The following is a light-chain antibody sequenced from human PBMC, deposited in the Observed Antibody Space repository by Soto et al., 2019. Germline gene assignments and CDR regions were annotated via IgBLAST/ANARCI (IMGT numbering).Light chain of an antibody. Sequence: QSALTQPASVSGSPGQSIAISCTGTSSDVGGDKYVSWYQQHPGKAPKLMIYDVSDRPSGVSDRFSASKSGNTASLTISGLQTEDEADYYCSSYTSSGTLVFGTGTKRTVL. J-gene: IGLJ1*01. CDR3: SSYTSSGTLV. CDR1: SSDVGGDKY. CDR2: DVS. V-gene: IGLV2-14*01.